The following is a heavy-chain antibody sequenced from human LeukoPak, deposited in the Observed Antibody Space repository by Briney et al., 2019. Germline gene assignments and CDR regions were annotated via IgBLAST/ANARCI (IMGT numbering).Heavy chain of an antibody. J-gene: IGHJ6*02. V-gene: IGHV3-30*04. Sequence: GGSLRLSSAASGFTFSSYAMHWVRQAPGKGLEWVAVISYDGSNKYYADSVKGRFTISRDNSKNTLYLQMNSLRAEDTAVYYCARDPVDIVVVPAAGGYYYGMDVWGQGTTVTVSS. CDR1: GFTFSSYA. CDR2: ISYDGSNK. D-gene: IGHD2-2*03. CDR3: ARDPVDIVVVPAAGGYYYGMDV.